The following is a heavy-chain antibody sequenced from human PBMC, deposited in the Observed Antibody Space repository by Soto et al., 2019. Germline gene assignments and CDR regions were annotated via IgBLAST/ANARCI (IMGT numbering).Heavy chain of an antibody. CDR2: IYYSGST. Sequence: QVQLQESGPGLVKPSQTLSLTCTVSGGSISSGGYYWSWIRQHPGKGLEWIGYIYYSGSTYYNPSLKSRVTISVATSKNQFSLKLSSVTDADTAVYYCAREFLANSGYDLGRWFDPWGQGTLVTVSS. CDR1: GGSISSGGYY. J-gene: IGHJ5*02. CDR3: AREFLANSGYDLGRWFDP. V-gene: IGHV4-31*03. D-gene: IGHD5-12*01.